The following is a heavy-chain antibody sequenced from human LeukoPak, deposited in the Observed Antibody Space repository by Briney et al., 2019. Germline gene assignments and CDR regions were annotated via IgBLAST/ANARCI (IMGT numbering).Heavy chain of an antibody. D-gene: IGHD6-6*01. CDR1: GHSVSNYY. CDR2: VYYTGST. Sequence: PSETLSLTCSVSGHSVSNYYWSCIRQPPGKGLEWIGYVYYTGSTNYNPSLKSRVTMFEDKSKNQFSLRLYSVTVADTAVYYCARHFAYSSSSYFGYWGQGSLVTVSS. J-gene: IGHJ4*02. V-gene: IGHV4-59*08. CDR3: ARHFAYSSSSYFGY.